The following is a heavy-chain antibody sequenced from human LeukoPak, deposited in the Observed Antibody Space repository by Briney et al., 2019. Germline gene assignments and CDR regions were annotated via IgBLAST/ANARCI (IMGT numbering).Heavy chain of an antibody. D-gene: IGHD3-22*01. CDR3: AKEGYYYDSSAQSGYFDY. CDR1: GFTFTSYA. J-gene: IGHJ4*02. V-gene: IGHV3-30*04. CDR2: TSHDGSYK. Sequence: PGRSLRLSCAVSGFTFTSYAIHWVRQAPGKGLEWVAVTSHDGSYKYYADSVKGRFTISRDNPKNTLNLQMNSLRAEDTAVYYCAKEGYYYDSSAQSGYFDYWGQGTLVTVSS.